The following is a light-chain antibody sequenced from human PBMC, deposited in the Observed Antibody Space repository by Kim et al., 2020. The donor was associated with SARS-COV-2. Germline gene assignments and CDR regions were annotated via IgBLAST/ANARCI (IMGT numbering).Light chain of an antibody. J-gene: IGKJ3*01. CDR1: QSISSY. Sequence: LSPGESAPLSCRARQSISSYLAWYQQKPGQAPRLLIADASNRATGIPARFSGSGSGTDFTLTISSLEPEDFAVYYCQQRSSWLFTFGPGTKVDIK. CDR3: QQRSSWLFT. CDR2: DAS. V-gene: IGKV3-11*01.